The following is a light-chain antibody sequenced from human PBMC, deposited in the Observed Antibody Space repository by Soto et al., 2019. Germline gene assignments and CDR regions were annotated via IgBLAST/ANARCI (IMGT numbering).Light chain of an antibody. J-gene: IGKJ5*01. CDR2: GAS. CDR1: QSVSSN. CDR3: QQYNNWPPSIT. V-gene: IGKV3-15*01. Sequence: EIVMTQSPATLSVSPGESATLSCRASQSVSSNLAWYQKKPDQAPRLLIYGASTTATGIPARFSGSGSGTEFTLTISSLQSEDFAVYYCQQYNNWPPSITFGQGTRLEIK.